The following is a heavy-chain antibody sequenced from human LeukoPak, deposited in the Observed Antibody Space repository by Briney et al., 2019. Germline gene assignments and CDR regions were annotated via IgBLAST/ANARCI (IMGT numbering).Heavy chain of an antibody. D-gene: IGHD3-3*01. CDR1: GGSISSYY. Sequence: SETLSLTCTVSGGSISSYYWSWTRQPAGKGLEWIGRIYTSGSTNYNPSLKSRVTMSVDTSKNQFSLKLSSVTAADTAVYYRARDIQPRFGVVNNWFDPWGQGTLVTVSS. J-gene: IGHJ5*02. V-gene: IGHV4-4*07. CDR3: ARDIQPRFGVVNNWFDP. CDR2: IYTSGST.